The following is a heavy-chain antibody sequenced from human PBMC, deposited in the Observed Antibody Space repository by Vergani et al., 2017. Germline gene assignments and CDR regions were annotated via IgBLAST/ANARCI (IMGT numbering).Heavy chain of an antibody. V-gene: IGHV4-38-2*01. D-gene: IGHD2/OR15-2a*01. CDR3: ARLSGGY. Sequence: QVQLQESGPGLVKPSATLSLTCAVSGYSISSGYYWGWIRQPPGKGLEWSGSIYQSGGTYYNPSLKSRVTISVDTSKNKFSLELSTVTAADTAVYYCARLSGGYWGQGTLVTVSS. CDR2: IYQSGGT. CDR1: GYSISSGYY. J-gene: IGHJ4*02.